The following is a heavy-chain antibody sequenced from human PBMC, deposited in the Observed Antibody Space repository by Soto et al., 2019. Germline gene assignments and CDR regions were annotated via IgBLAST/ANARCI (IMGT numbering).Heavy chain of an antibody. V-gene: IGHV3-9*01. D-gene: IGHD6-6*01. CDR2: ISWNSGSI. Sequence: EVQLVESGGGLVQPGRSLRLSCAASGFTFDDYAMHWVRQAPGKGLEWVSGISWNSGSIGYADSVKGRFTISRDNAKNSLYLQMTSLRAEDTALYYCAKDAMAAPPPHYFDYWGQGTLVTVSS. CDR1: GFTFDDYA. J-gene: IGHJ4*02. CDR3: AKDAMAAPPPHYFDY.